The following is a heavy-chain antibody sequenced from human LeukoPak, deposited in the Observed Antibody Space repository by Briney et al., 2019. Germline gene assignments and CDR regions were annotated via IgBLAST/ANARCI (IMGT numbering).Heavy chain of an antibody. CDR1: GFTFSSYG. V-gene: IGHV3-23*01. J-gene: IGHJ4*02. Sequence: GGSLRLSCAASGFTFSSYGMSWVRQAPGKGLEWVSAIGGRDGSTYYADSVKGRFTISRDNSKNTLYVQMSSLRAEDTAAYYCAKDFRIGYSAHFDYWGQGALVTVSS. CDR2: IGGRDGST. D-gene: IGHD2-21*01. CDR3: AKDFRIGYSAHFDY.